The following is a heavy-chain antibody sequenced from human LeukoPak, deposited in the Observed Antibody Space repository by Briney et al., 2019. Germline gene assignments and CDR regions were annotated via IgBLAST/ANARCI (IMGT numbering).Heavy chain of an antibody. CDR2: IIPIFGTA. CDR1: GGTFSSYA. D-gene: IGHD3-22*01. V-gene: IGHV1-69*05. CDR3: AKDGFYYDSSGYPIKGEYFQH. J-gene: IGHJ1*01. Sequence: ASVKVSCKASGGTFSSYAISWVRQAPGQGLEWMGGIIPIFGTANYAQKFQGRVTITTDESTSTAYMELSSLRAEDTAVYYCAKDGFYYDSSGYPIKGEYFQHWGQGTLVTVSS.